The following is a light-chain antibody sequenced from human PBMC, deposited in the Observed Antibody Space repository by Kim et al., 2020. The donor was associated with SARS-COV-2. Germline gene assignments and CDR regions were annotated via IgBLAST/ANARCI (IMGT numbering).Light chain of an antibody. CDR1: QSVSTNY. V-gene: IGKV3-20*01. CDR3: QHYVTSPEYT. Sequence: EIVLTQSPDTVSLSPGERATISCRASQSVSTNYLAWYQHKPGQAPRLVIYGAFSRATDFPDRFSGSGYGTDFTLTIRRLEPEDFAVYYCQHYVTSPEYTFGQGTKLYI. J-gene: IGKJ2*01. CDR2: GAF.